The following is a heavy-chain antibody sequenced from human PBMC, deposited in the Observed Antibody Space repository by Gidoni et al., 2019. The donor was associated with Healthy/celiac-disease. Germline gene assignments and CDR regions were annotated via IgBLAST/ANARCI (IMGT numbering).Heavy chain of an antibody. Sequence: EVQLLESGGGLVQPGGSLRLSCAASGFTFSSYAMSWVRQAPGKGLEWVSAISGSGGSTYYADSVKGRFTISRDNSKNTLYLQMNSLRAEDTAVYYCAKDQDIVATTIAKNYYYYYGMDVWGQGTTVTVSS. V-gene: IGHV3-23*01. CDR3: AKDQDIVATTIAKNYYYYYGMDV. J-gene: IGHJ6*02. CDR1: GFTFSSYA. D-gene: IGHD5-12*01. CDR2: ISGSGGST.